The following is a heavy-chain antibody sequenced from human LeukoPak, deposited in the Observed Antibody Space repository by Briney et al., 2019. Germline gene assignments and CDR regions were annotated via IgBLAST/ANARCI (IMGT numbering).Heavy chain of an antibody. CDR3: ARDHSSDWYSLVVTSEYFQH. V-gene: IGHV3-48*02. J-gene: IGHJ1*01. CDR2: ISSSSRI. D-gene: IGHD6-19*01. Sequence: PGGSLRLSCAASGFTFSSYSMNWVRQGPGKGLEWVSFISSSSRIYYADSVKGRFTISRDNAKNSLYLQMNSLRDEDTAMYYCARDHSSDWYSLVVTSEYFQHWGQGTLVTVSS. CDR1: GFTFSSYS.